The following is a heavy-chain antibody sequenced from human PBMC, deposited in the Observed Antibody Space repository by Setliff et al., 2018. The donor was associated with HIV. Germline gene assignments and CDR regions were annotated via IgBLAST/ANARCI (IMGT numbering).Heavy chain of an antibody. V-gene: IGHV3-23*01. J-gene: IGHJ4*02. Sequence: GGSLRLSCVASGITFSSYAMSWVRQAPGKGLEWVSAISGTGGTTNYADSVKGRFTISRDNSKNTLYLQMNSLRAEDTAVYYCANGADYFDYWGQGTMVTVSS. CDR2: ISGTGGTT. D-gene: IGHD3-16*01. CDR3: ANGADYFDY. CDR1: GITFSSYA.